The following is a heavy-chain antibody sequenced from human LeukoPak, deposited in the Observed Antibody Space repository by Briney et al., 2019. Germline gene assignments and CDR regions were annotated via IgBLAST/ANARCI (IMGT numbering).Heavy chain of an antibody. CDR1: GFTFYDYA. V-gene: IGHV3-43D*03. Sequence: GGSLRLSCAASGFTFYDYAMHWVRQAPGKGLEWVSLISWDGGSTYYADSVKGRFTISRDNSKNSLYLQMNSLRAEDTALYYCAKDLGASGWYGVDYWGQGTLVTVSS. CDR2: ISWDGGST. J-gene: IGHJ4*02. CDR3: AKDLGASGWYGVDY. D-gene: IGHD6-19*01.